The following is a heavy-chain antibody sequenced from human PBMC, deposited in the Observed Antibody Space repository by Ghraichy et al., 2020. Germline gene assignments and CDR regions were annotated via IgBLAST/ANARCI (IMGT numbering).Heavy chain of an antibody. CDR1: GFTFSRYW. V-gene: IGHV3-7*03. CDR2: IKQDGSEK. D-gene: IGHD3-22*01. CDR3: ARDMGLTNYYDSSGSSLDY. J-gene: IGHJ4*02. Sequence: GESLNISCAASGFTFSRYWMSWVRQAPGKGLEWVANIKQDGSEKYYMDSVKGRFTISRDNAKNSLYLQMNSLRAEDTALYYCARDMGLTNYYDSSGSSLDYWGQGTLVTVSS.